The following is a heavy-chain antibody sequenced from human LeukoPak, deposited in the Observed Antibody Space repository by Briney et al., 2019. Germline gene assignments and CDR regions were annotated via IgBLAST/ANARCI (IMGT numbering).Heavy chain of an antibody. V-gene: IGHV1-8*01. D-gene: IGHD2-15*01. J-gene: IGHJ6*02. CDR3: ARMIVVVVAATYYYGMDV. Sequence: ASVKVSCKASGYTFTSCDINWVRQATGQGLEWMGWMNPNSGNTGYAQKFQGRVTMTRNTSISTAYMELSSLRSEDTAVYYCARMIVVVVAATYYYGMDVWGQGTTVTVSS. CDR1: GYTFTSCD. CDR2: MNPNSGNT.